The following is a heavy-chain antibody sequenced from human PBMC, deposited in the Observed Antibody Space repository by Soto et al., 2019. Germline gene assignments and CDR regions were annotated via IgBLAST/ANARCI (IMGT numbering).Heavy chain of an antibody. J-gene: IGHJ4*02. CDR1: GFSLSTTGKC. D-gene: IGHD3-16*01. V-gene: IGHV2-5*02. CDR2: IYWDDDK. CDR3: AHSRGDGDYFPY. Sequence: QITLKESGPTLVKPTQTLTLTCTFSGFSLSTTGKCVAWIRQPPGKALEWLSVIYWDDDKRYSPSLNTRLTIAKDTSKNQVVLKLTNMDPSDTGTYYCAHSRGDGDYFPYWGQGTLVSVSS.